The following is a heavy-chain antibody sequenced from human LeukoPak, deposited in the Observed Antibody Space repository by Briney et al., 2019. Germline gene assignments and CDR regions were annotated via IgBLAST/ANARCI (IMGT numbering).Heavy chain of an antibody. Sequence: ASVKVSCKASGYTFTSYGISWVRQAPGQRLEWMGWISAYNGNTNYAQKLQGRVTMTTDTSTSTAYMELRSLRSDDTAVYYCARTSGGSGSYHDYYYYGMDVWGKGTTVTVSS. CDR1: GYTFTSYG. V-gene: IGHV1-18*04. CDR2: ISAYNGNT. CDR3: ARTSGGSGSYHDYYYYGMDV. J-gene: IGHJ6*04. D-gene: IGHD3-10*01.